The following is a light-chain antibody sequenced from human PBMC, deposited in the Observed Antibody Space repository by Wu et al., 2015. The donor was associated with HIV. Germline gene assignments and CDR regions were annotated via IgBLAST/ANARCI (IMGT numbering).Light chain of an antibody. Sequence: EIVLTQSPATLSLSPGERATLSCRASQSVSSYLAWYQQKPGQAPRLLISDASNRATGIPARSSGSGSGTDFTLTISSLEPEDFAVYYCQQRSNWPAYSFGQGTKLEIK. CDR3: QQRSNWPAYS. CDR1: QSVSSY. V-gene: IGKV3-11*01. CDR2: DAS. J-gene: IGKJ2*03.